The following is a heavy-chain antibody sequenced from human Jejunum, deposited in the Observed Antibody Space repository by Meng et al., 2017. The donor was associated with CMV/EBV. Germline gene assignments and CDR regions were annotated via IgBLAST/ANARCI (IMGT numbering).Heavy chain of an antibody. CDR2: INHSGHT. CDR1: GGSFSGYY. Sequence: YGGSFSGYYWSWIRQAPGKGLEWIGEINHSGHTKNNPSLESRVTVSVDRSKNQFSLKLNSVTAADTAVYYCAMSLYGVTLDAFDIWGQGTVVTVSS. D-gene: IGHD5/OR15-5a*01. CDR3: AMSLYGVTLDAFDI. J-gene: IGHJ3*02. V-gene: IGHV4-34*01.